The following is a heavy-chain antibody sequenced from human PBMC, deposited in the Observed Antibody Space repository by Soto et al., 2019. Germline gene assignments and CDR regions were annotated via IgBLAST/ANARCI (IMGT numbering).Heavy chain of an antibody. J-gene: IGHJ3*02. V-gene: IGHV3-23*01. Sequence: EVQLLESGGGLVQPGGSLRLSCAGSCNYYAMNWVRQAPGKGPEWVSTISASGDTTHYADSVKGRFTISRDNSKRTLYIQMNSLRAEDTAVYYCAKAHLGGFSYSSGGRNNDFDIWGQGTLVTVSS. D-gene: IGHD1-26*01. CDR3: AKAHLGGFSYSSGGRNNDFDI. CDR1: CNYYA. CDR2: ISASGDTT.